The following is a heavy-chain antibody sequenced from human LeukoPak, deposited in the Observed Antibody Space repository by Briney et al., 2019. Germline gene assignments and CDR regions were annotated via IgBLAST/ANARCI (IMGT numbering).Heavy chain of an antibody. CDR3: ARAAVVPAAISFGDY. Sequence: ASVKVSCKASGYTFTSYYMHWVRQAPGQGLEWMGIINPSGGSTSYAQKFQGRVTMTRDTSTSTVCMELSSLRSEDTAVYYCARAAVVPAAISFGDYWGQGTLVTVSS. V-gene: IGHV1-46*01. D-gene: IGHD2-2*02. CDR1: GYTFTSYY. CDR2: INPSGGST. J-gene: IGHJ4*02.